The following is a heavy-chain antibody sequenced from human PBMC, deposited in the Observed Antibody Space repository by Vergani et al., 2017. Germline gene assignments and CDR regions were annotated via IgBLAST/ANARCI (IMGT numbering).Heavy chain of an antibody. V-gene: IGHV3-30-3*01. J-gene: IGHJ6*03. CDR3: ARIQGSNFYYYYYYMDV. CDR1: GFTFSSYA. CDR2: ISYDGSNK. D-gene: IGHD4-11*01. Sequence: VQLLESGGGLVQPGGSLRLSCAASGFTFSSYAMHWVRQAPGKGLEWVAVISYDGSNKYYADSVKGRFTISRDNSKNTLYLQMNSLRAEDTAVYYCARIQGSNFYYYYYYMDVWGKGTTVTVSS.